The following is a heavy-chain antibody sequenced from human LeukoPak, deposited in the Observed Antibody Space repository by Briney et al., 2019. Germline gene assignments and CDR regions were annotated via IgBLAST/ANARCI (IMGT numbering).Heavy chain of an antibody. J-gene: IGHJ4*02. CDR3: GRSGYCKSTSCYRYYFDY. V-gene: IGHV4-39*01. CDR1: GGSISSSSYY. Sequence: SETLSLTCTVSGGSISSSSYYWGWIRQPPGTGLEWIGSIYYSGSTYYNPSLKSRVTISVETSKNQFSLKLSPVTAADTAVYYCGRSGYCKSTSCYRYYFDYWGQGTLVTVSS. D-gene: IGHD2-2*01. CDR2: IYYSGST.